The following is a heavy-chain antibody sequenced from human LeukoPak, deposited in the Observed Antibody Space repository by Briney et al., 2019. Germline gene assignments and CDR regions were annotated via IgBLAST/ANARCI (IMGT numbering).Heavy chain of an antibody. CDR3: AKDYSGSYQYFQH. CDR2: IWYDGSNK. Sequence: GGSLRLSCAASGFTFSNYGMHWVRQAPGKGLEWVALIWYDGSNKFYADSVKGRFTISRDNSRGTLYLQMSSLSAEDTAMYYCAKDYSGSYQYFQHWGQGTLVTVSA. V-gene: IGHV3-33*06. J-gene: IGHJ1*01. CDR1: GFTFSNYG. D-gene: IGHD1-26*01.